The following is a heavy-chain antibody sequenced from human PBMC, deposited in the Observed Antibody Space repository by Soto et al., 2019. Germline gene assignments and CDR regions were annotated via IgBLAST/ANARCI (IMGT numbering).Heavy chain of an antibody. CDR1: GVTFSNAW. J-gene: IGHJ4*02. D-gene: IGHD2-8*01. Sequence: EVQLVESGGGLVKPGGSLRLSCAASGVTFSNAWMNWVRQAPGKGLEWVGRIKSKTDGGTTDYAAPVKGRFTISRDDSKNTLYLQMNSLETEYTAVYYCAADRCVNGVGYLGWWWGQGTLVTVSS. CDR3: AADRCVNGVGYLGWW. V-gene: IGHV3-15*07. CDR2: IKSKTDGGTT.